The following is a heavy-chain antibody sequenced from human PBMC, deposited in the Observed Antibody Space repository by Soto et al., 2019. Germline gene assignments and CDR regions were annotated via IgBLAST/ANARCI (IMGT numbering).Heavy chain of an antibody. CDR2: IDPSDSYT. CDR3: ARHRGVTMIVVVTDAFDI. D-gene: IGHD3-22*01. CDR1: GYSFTSYW. Sequence: PGESLKISCKGSGYSFTSYWISWVRQMPGKGLEWMGRIDPSDSYTNYSPSFQGHVTISADKSISTAYLQWSSLKASDTAMYYCARHRGVTMIVVVTDAFDIWGQGTMVTV. J-gene: IGHJ3*02. V-gene: IGHV5-10-1*01.